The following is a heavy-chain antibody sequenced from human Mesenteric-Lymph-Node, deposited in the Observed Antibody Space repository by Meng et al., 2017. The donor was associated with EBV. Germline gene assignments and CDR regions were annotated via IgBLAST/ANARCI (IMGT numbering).Heavy chain of an antibody. D-gene: IGHD3-16*01. J-gene: IGHJ4*02. CDR2: MNPNSGNT. V-gene: IGHV1-8*01. CDR1: VYAFTSDD. CDR3: ARRYRGIYY. Sequence: QVQLVPAGAGVKGHGASVKVSCKASVYAFTSDDINWVRQATGQGLEWMGWMNPNSGNTGYAQKSKGRVTMTRNTSISTAYMELSSLGSEDTAVYYCARRYRGIYYWGQGTLVTVSS.